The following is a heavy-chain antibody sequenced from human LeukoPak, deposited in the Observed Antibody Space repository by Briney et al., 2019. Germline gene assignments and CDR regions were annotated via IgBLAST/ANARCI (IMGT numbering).Heavy chain of an antibody. V-gene: IGHV1-69*01. D-gene: IGHD6-6*01. CDR2: IIPIFGTA. Sequence: ASVKVYCKASGGTFSSYAISWVRQAPGQGLEWMGGIIPIFGTANYAQKFQGRVTITADESTSTAYMELSSLRSEDTAVYYCARGPSIAARRVLWYFDYWGQGTLVTVSS. CDR1: GGTFSSYA. J-gene: IGHJ4*02. CDR3: ARGPSIAARRVLWYFDY.